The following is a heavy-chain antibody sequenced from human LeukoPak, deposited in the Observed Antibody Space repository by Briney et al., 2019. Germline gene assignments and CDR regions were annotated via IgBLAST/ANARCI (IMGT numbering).Heavy chain of an antibody. V-gene: IGHV4-39*01. CDR1: GGSISSSTYY. J-gene: IGHJ5*01. CDR2: IYYSGST. D-gene: IGHD4-23*01. Sequence: SETLSLTCSVSGGSISSSTYYWGWIRQPPGKGLEWIGSIYYSGSTYYNPSLKSRVTISVDTSKNQFSLQLSSVTAADTAVYYCARRGKDLAMNWLDPWGQGTLVTVSS. CDR3: ARRGKDLAMNWLDP.